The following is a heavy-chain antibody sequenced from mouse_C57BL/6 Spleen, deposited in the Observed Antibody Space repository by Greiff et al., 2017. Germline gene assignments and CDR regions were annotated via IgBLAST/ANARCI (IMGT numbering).Heavy chain of an antibody. Sequence: VQLQQSGPELVKPGASVKISCKASGYAFSSSWMNWVKQRPGKGLEWIGRIYPGDGDTNYNGKFKGKATLTADKSSSTAYMQLSRLTYEDSAVYFCGRYGRDCDFEVWGTGTTVTVSS. CDR1: GYAFSSSW. J-gene: IGHJ1*03. CDR2: IYPGDGDT. D-gene: IGHD1-1*02. CDR3: GRYGRDCDFEV. V-gene: IGHV1-82*01.